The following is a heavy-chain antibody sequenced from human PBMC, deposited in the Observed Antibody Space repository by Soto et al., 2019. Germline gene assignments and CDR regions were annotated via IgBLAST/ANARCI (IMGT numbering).Heavy chain of an antibody. CDR1: GFTFSNAW. V-gene: IGHV3-15*01. Sequence: GGSLILSCAASGFTFSNAWMSWVRQAPGKGLEWVGRIKSKTDGGTTDYAAPVKGRFTISRDDSKNTLYLQMNSLKTEDTAVYYCTTSGRLYYDYIWGSYLQDDYWGQGTLVTVSS. CDR3: TTSGRLYYDYIWGSYLQDDY. CDR2: IKSKTDGGTT. J-gene: IGHJ4*02. D-gene: IGHD3-16*02.